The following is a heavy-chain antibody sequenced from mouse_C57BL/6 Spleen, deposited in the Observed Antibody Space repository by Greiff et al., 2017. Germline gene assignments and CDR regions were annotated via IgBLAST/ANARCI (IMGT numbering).Heavy chain of an antibody. Sequence: QVQLQQSGPELVKPGASVKISCKASGYAFSSSWMNWVKQRPGKGLEWIGRIYPGDGDTNYNGEFKGKATLTADKSSSTAYMQLSSLTSEDSAVYFCARSLDGYYVAWFAYWGQGTLVTVSA. J-gene: IGHJ3*01. CDR2: IYPGDGDT. D-gene: IGHD2-3*01. V-gene: IGHV1-82*01. CDR1: GYAFSSSW. CDR3: ARSLDGYYVAWFAY.